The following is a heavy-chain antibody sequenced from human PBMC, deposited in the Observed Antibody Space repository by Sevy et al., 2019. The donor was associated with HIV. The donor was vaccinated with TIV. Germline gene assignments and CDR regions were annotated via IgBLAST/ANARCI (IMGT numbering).Heavy chain of an antibody. CDR2: ISGSGGST. Sequence: GGSLRLSCAASGFTFSTHAMTWVRQAPGKGLEWVSGISGSGGSTYYADSVKGRVTFSRDNSRNTLYLQMNSLRAEDTAVYYCVKGVYDFWSGRSDVFDIWGQGTKVTVSS. V-gene: IGHV3-23*01. J-gene: IGHJ3*02. D-gene: IGHD3-3*01. CDR1: GFTFSTHA. CDR3: VKGVYDFWSGRSDVFDI.